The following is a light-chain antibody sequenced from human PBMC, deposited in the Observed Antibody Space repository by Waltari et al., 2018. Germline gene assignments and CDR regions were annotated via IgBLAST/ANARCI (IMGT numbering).Light chain of an antibody. CDR1: QHIGNY. J-gene: IGKJ1*01. V-gene: IGKV3-20*01. Sequence: IVSTQPPASLPLSPGETATLFCRASQHIGNYFVWYQQKPGRAPMLLIYDASTRATGIPDRFSGGGCGTDFSLSITRLQPEDFAVYYCQHYLRFPATFGQGTTVEI. CDR3: QHYLRFPAT. CDR2: DAS.